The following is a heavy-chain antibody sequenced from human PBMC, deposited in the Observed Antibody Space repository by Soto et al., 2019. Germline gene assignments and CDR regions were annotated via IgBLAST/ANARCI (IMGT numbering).Heavy chain of an antibody. CDR1: GYTFTGYY. J-gene: IGHJ4*02. D-gene: IGHD3-10*01. CDR2: INPNSGGT. V-gene: IGHV1-2*02. Sequence: ASVKVSCKASGYTFTGYYMHWVRPAPGQGLEWMGWINPNSGGTNYAQKFQGRVTMTRNTSISTAYMELSSLRSEDTAVYYCARGSRAGGSGSYYKDYRGQGTLVTVSS. CDR3: ARGSRAGGSGSYYKDY.